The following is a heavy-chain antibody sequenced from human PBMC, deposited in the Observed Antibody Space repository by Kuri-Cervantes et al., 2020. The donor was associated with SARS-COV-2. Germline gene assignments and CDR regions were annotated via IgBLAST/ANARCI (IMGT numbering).Heavy chain of an antibody. Sequence: SETLSLTCTVSGGSISSYYWSWIRQPPGKGLEWIGYIYYSGSTNYNPSLKSRVTISVDTSKNQFSLKLSSVTAADTAVYYCARGIGSSWPVGFDPWGQGTLVTVSS. D-gene: IGHD6-13*01. V-gene: IGHV4-59*08. CDR3: ARGIGSSWPVGFDP. J-gene: IGHJ5*02. CDR2: IYYSGST. CDR1: GGSISSYY.